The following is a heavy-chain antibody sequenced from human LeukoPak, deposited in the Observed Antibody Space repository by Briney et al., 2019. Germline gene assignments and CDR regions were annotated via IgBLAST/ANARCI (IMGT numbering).Heavy chain of an antibody. J-gene: IGHJ4*02. Sequence: GGSLRLSRVASGFPFSSYWMTWVRQAPGKGLEWVANVKQDGSKKSYVDSVKGRFTISRDNAKNSLYLQMNSLRAEDTAIYYCTRVGYIDEGIDYWGQGTLVTVSS. V-gene: IGHV3-7*04. CDR3: TRVGYIDEGIDY. D-gene: IGHD5-24*01. CDR2: VKQDGSKK. CDR1: GFPFSSYW.